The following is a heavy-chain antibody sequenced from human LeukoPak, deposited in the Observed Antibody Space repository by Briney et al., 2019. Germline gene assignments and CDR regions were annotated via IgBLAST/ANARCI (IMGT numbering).Heavy chain of an antibody. CDR2: IYSGGST. CDR3: ARYSSGSDYFDY. CDR1: GFTVSSNY. J-gene: IGHJ4*02. Sequence: QSGGSLRLSCAASGFTVSSNYMSWVRQAPGKGLEWVSVIYSGGSTYYADSVKGRFTISRDNSKNTLYLQMNSLRAEDTAVYYCARYSSGSDYFDYWGQGTLVTVSS. V-gene: IGHV3-53*01. D-gene: IGHD6-19*01.